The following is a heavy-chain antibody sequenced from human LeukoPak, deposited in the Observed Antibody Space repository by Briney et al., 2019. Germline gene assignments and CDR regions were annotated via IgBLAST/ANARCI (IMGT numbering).Heavy chain of an antibody. J-gene: IGHJ4*02. CDR2: ISGRGDAI. CDR1: GFTFSNHN. Sequence: PGGSLRLSCAASGFTFSNHNMDWVRQAPGKGLEWISYISGRGDAIFYADSVQGRFTISRDNAKNSIYLQMNGLTAEDTAVYYCARTYGSGSLDYGGQGTLVTVSS. D-gene: IGHD2-15*01. V-gene: IGHV3-48*01. CDR3: ARTYGSGSLDY.